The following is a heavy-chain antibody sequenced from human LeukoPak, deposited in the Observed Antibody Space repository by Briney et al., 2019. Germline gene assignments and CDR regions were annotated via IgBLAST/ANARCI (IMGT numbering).Heavy chain of an antibody. CDR2: ISYDGSDK. V-gene: IGHV3-30-3*01. Sequence: GGSLRLSCAASGFTFSNYAMHWVRQAPGKGLEWVAVISYDGSDKYYADSVKGRFTISRDNSKNTLYLQMNSLRAEDTAVYYCAKDRGSYAEYFQHWGQGTLVTVSS. D-gene: IGHD1-26*01. CDR1: GFTFSNYA. J-gene: IGHJ1*01. CDR3: AKDRGSYAEYFQH.